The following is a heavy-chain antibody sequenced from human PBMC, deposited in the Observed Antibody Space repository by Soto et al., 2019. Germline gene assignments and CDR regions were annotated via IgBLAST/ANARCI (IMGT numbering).Heavy chain of an antibody. CDR2: ISSSSSYI. J-gene: IGHJ6*02. CDR1: GFTFSSYS. Sequence: GGSLRLSCAASGFTFSSYSMNWVRQAPGKGLEWVSSISSSSSYIYYADSVKGRFTISRDNAKNSLYLQMNSLRAEDTAVYYCARDAEEQWLYYYYGMAVWGQGTTVTVSS. D-gene: IGHD6-19*01. CDR3: ARDAEEQWLYYYYGMAV. V-gene: IGHV3-21*01.